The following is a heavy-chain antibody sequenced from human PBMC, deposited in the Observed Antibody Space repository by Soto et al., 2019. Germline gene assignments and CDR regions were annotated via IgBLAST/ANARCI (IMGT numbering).Heavy chain of an antibody. Sequence: GGSLRLSCSASGFTFSSYAMHWVRQAPGKGLEYVSAISSNGGSTYYADSVKGRFTISRDNSKNTLYLQMSSLRAEDTAVYYCVKGYSGYEGYYYYYGMDVWGKGTTVTVSS. J-gene: IGHJ6*04. CDR1: GFTFSSYA. CDR3: VKGYSGYEGYYYYYGMDV. V-gene: IGHV3-64D*08. CDR2: ISSNGGST. D-gene: IGHD5-12*01.